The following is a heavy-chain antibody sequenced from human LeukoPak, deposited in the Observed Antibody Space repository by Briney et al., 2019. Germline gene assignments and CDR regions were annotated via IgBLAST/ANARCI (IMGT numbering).Heavy chain of an antibody. CDR2: INHSGST. CDR3: ASEGCSSTSCHLGAFDI. J-gene: IGHJ3*02. Sequence: SETLSLTCAVYGGSFSGYYWSWIRQPPGKGLEWIGEINHSGSTNYNPSLKSRVTISVDTSKNQFSLKLSSVTAADTAVYYCASEGCSSTSCHLGAFDIWGQGTMVTVSS. V-gene: IGHV4-34*01. CDR1: GGSFSGYY. D-gene: IGHD2-2*01.